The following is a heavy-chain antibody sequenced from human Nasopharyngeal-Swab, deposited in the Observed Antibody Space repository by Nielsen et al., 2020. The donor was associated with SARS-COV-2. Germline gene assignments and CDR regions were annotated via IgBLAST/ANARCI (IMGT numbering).Heavy chain of an antibody. V-gene: IGHV4-59*01. J-gene: IGHJ4*02. Sequence: SETLSLTCTVSGGSISSYYWSWIRQPPGKGLEWIGYIYYSGSTNYNPSLKSRVTIAVDTSKTQFSLQLSTVTAADTAVYYCASLYYDFWSGYLEGVFDYWGQGTLVTVSS. D-gene: IGHD3-3*01. CDR3: ASLYYDFWSGYLEGVFDY. CDR1: GGSISSYY. CDR2: IYYSGST.